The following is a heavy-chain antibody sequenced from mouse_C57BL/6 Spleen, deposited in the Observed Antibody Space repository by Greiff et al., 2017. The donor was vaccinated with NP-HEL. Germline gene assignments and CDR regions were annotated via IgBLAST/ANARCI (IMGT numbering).Heavy chain of an antibody. CDR3: ARTARIKY. Sequence: EVQLVESGPGLVKPSQSLSLTCTVTGYSITSGYGWNWIRQFPGNKLEWMGYISYSGSPNYNPSLKSRISITRDTSQNQFFLQLNSVTTEDTATYYCARTARIKYWGQGTTLTVSS. CDR1: GYSITSGYG. V-gene: IGHV3-2*02. CDR2: ISYSGSP. D-gene: IGHD1-2*01. J-gene: IGHJ2*01.